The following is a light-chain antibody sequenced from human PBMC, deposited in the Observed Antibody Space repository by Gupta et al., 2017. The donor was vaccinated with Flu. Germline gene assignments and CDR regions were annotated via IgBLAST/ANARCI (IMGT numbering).Light chain of an antibody. J-gene: IGKJ2*03. V-gene: IGKV4-1*01. CDR3: QQDYNLYS. CDR1: QNILYSSNNKNY. Sequence: DFVMTQSPASLSVSLGEGATINCRSSQNILYSSNNKNYLAWYQQKPGQPPKLLISWASTRESGVPDRFSGSGSGTDFNLTISRLQAEDVAVYFCQQDYNLYSFGQGTKLEIK. CDR2: WAS.